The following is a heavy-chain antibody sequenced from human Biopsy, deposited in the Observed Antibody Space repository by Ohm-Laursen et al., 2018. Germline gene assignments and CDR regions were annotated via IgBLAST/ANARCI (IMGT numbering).Heavy chain of an antibody. D-gene: IGHD4-23*01. V-gene: IGHV4-59*11. Sequence: TLSLTCTVSGGSFAGHYWTWIRQPPGKGLEWVGHISHTGYTSYKSSLKSRVTISLDTSRKHFSLRLTSLAAADTAVYYCARGSNEYGGLYFPHWGQGTLVTVSS. CDR3: ARGSNEYGGLYFPH. CDR1: GGSFAGHY. J-gene: IGHJ1*01. CDR2: ISHTGYT.